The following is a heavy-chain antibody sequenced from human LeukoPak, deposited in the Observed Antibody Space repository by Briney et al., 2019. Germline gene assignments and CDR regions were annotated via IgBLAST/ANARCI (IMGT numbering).Heavy chain of an antibody. Sequence: GGSLRLSCADSGFTFSNYGMSWVRQAPGKGLGWVSYISSSSTIYYADSVKGRFTISRDNAKNSLYLQMNSLRAEDTAVYYCARDRSPGNFDYWGQGTLVTVSS. J-gene: IGHJ4*02. CDR2: ISSSSTI. V-gene: IGHV3-48*01. CDR3: ARDRSPGNFDY. D-gene: IGHD3-10*01. CDR1: GFTFSNYG.